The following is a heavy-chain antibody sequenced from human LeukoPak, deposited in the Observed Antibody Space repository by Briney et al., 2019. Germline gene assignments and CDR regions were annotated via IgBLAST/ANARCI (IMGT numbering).Heavy chain of an antibody. CDR2: IYYSGST. V-gene: IGHV4-59*01. Sequence: PSETLSLTCTVSGGSISSYYWSWIRQPPGKGLEWIGYIYYSGSTNYNPSLKSRVTISVDTSKNQFSLKLSSVTAADTVVYYCARDRGIYDSSGYYPSDAFDIWGQGTMVTVSS. CDR3: ARDRGIYDSSGYYPSDAFDI. D-gene: IGHD3-22*01. CDR1: GGSISSYY. J-gene: IGHJ3*02.